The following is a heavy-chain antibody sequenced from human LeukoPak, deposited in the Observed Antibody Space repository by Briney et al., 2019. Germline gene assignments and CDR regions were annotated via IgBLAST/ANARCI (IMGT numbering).Heavy chain of an antibody. CDR3: AKDRQWLQIDY. D-gene: IGHD6-19*01. CDR2: ISYDGSNK. J-gene: IGHJ4*02. V-gene: IGHV3-30*18. CDR1: GFTFSSYG. Sequence: GRSLRLSCAASGFTFSSYGMHWVRRAPGKGLEWVAVISYDGSNKYYADSVKGRFTISRDNSKNTLYLQMNSLRAEDTAVYYCAKDRQWLQIDYWGQGTLVTVSS.